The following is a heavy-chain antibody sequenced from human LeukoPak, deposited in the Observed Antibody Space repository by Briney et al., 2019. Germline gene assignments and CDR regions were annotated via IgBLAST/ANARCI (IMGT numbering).Heavy chain of an antibody. Sequence: ASVKVSCKASGYTFIAYYIHWVRQAPGQGLEWMGWINPNSGGTNYAQKFQGRVTMTRDTSISTAYMELSRLRSDDTAVYYCATLSLRVGATFDYWGQGTLVTVSS. V-gene: IGHV1-2*02. CDR1: GYTFIAYY. D-gene: IGHD1-26*01. CDR2: INPNSGGT. J-gene: IGHJ4*02. CDR3: ATLSLRVGATFDY.